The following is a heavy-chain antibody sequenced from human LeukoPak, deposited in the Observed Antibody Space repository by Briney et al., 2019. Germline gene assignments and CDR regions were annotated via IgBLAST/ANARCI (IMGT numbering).Heavy chain of an antibody. Sequence: SETLSLTCAVYGGSFSAYYWSWIRQSPGKGLEWIAEINHRGDTNYNPSVKSRVTISVDTSKNQFSLKLSSVTAADTAVYYCARQRASVGATHYYYYYYMDVWGKGTTVTVSS. CDR2: INHRGDT. V-gene: IGHV4-34*01. J-gene: IGHJ6*03. CDR3: ARQRASVGATHYYYYYYMDV. CDR1: GGSFSAYY. D-gene: IGHD1-26*01.